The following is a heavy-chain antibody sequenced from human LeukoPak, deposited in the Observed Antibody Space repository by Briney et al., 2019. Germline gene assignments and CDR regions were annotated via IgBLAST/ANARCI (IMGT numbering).Heavy chain of an antibody. CDR2: MNPNSGNT. V-gene: IGHV1-8*03. Sequence: ASVKVSCKASGYTFTSYNINWGRQATGQGLEWMGWMNPNSGNTGYAQKFQGRVTITRNASISTAYMELSSLRSEDTAVYYCARFDDSSGYSDYWGQGTLVTVSS. CDR3: ARFDDSSGYSDY. J-gene: IGHJ4*02. D-gene: IGHD3-22*01. CDR1: GYTFTSYN.